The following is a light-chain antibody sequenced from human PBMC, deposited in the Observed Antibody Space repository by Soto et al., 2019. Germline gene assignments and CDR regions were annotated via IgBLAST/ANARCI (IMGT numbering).Light chain of an antibody. CDR2: DNH. Sequence: QSVLTQPPSVSAAPGQKVTISCSGTSSNIGNTRVSWYQHLPGAAPKLLIFDNHERPSGIPDRFSGSKSGTSATLDITRLQTGDEADYYCATWDNSLSVVVFGGGTKLTVL. V-gene: IGLV1-51*01. CDR1: SSNIGNTR. J-gene: IGLJ2*01. CDR3: ATWDNSLSVVV.